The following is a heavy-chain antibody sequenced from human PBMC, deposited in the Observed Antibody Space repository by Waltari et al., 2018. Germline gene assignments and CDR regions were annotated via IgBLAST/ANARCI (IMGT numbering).Heavy chain of an antibody. CDR2: IYHSGGT. V-gene: IGHV4-38-2*01. D-gene: IGHD6-13*01. CDR3: ARRGSWDKGGKDY. CDR1: GYSISSGYY. J-gene: IGHJ4*02. Sequence: QVQLQESGPGLVKPSETLSLTCAVSGYSISSGYYWGWIRQPPGKGLEWIGSIYHSGGTYYNPALKSRVTISVDTSKNQFSLKLSSVTAAYTAVYYCARRGSWDKGGKDYWGQGTLVTVSS.